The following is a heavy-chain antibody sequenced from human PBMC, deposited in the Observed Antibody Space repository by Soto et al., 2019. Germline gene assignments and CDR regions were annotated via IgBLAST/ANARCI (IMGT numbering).Heavy chain of an antibody. CDR2: MNPNSGNT. V-gene: IGHV1-8*01. J-gene: IGHJ6*02. Sequence: QVQLVQSGAEVKKPGASVKVSCKASGYTFTSYDINWVRQATGQGLEWMGWMNPNSGNTGYAQKFQSRVTMTRNPSLSTAYMELSRLRSSDTAVYCCAKSIRGIRGVHYYSGMDVWGQGTTVTVSS. CDR1: GYTFTSYD. CDR3: AKSIRGIRGVHYYSGMDV. D-gene: IGHD3-10*01.